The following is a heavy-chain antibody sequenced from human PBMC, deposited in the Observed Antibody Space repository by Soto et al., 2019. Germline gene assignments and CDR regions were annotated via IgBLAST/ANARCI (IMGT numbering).Heavy chain of an antibody. D-gene: IGHD3-10*02. CDR1: GFTFTSSA. V-gene: IGHV1-69*13. CDR3: ARARFGGNFDY. CDR2: IIASIGTQ. Sequence: SVKVSCKASGFTFTSSAVQWVRQARGQGIEWMGGIIASIGTQNYAQKIQGRVTITADESTSTAYMELSSLRSEDTAVYYCARARFGGNFDYWGQGTLVTVSS. J-gene: IGHJ4*02.